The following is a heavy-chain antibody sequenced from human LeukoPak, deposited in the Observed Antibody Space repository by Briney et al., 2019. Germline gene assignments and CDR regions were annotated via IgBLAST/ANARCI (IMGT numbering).Heavy chain of an antibody. CDR1: GGSISSGGYY. Sequence: SQTLSLTCTVSGGSISSGGYYWSWIRQHPGKGLEWIGYIYYSGGTYYNPSLKSRVTISVDTSKNQFSLKLSSVTAADTAVYYCVRGRGPTHYYYYYYGMDVWGQGTTVTVSS. CDR3: VRGRGPTHYYYYYYGMDV. V-gene: IGHV4-31*03. D-gene: IGHD4-11*01. J-gene: IGHJ6*02. CDR2: IYYSGGT.